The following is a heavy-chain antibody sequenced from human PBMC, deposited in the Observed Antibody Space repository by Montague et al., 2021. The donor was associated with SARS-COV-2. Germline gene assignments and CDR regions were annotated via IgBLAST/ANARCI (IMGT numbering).Heavy chain of an antibody. CDR3: VRDTGSAQAGFDA. V-gene: IGHV6-1*01. Sequence: CAISGDSVWSNTAAWNWIRQSPSGGLEWLGRTNYGSKWTSDYATSVEGRIGIDPDTSKNQFFLHLRSVTPEDTGVYYCVRDTGSAQAGFDAWGQGTLVTVSS. CDR2: TNYGSKWTS. J-gene: IGHJ4*02. D-gene: IGHD4-17*01. CDR1: GDSVWSNTAA.